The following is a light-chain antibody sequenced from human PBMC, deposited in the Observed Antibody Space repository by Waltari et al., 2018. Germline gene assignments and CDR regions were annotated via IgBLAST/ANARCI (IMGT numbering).Light chain of an antibody. J-gene: IGLJ3*02. CDR3: QTGGHGTWV. Sequence: QLVLTQAPSASASLGASVKLTCTLSSGHSSNVVAWHQQQPEKGPRYLMKVNSDGSHSKGDDIPERFSGASSGAERYLTISSLQSEDEADYYCQTGGHGTWVFGGGTKLTVL. CDR1: SGHSSNV. V-gene: IGLV4-69*01. CDR2: VNSDGSH.